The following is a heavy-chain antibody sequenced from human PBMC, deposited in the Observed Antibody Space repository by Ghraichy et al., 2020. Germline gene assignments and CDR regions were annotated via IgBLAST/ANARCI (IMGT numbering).Heavy chain of an antibody. V-gene: IGHV3-53*01. J-gene: IGHJ5*02. D-gene: IGHD3/OR15-3a*01. CDR3: ARAVWGFLDTYWFDP. CDR1: GFTVSSNY. Sequence: GESLNISCAASGFTVSSNYMSWVRQAPGKGLEWVSVIYSGGSTYYADSVKGRFTISRDNSKNTLYLQMNSLRAEDTAVYYCARAVWGFLDTYWFDPWGQGTLVTVSS. CDR2: IYSGGST.